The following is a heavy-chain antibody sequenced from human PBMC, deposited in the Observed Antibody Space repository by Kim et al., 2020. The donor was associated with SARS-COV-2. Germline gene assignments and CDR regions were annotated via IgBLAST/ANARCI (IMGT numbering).Heavy chain of an antibody. Sequence: VMGRFTISRNNAKNSMYLQINSRRAEDTAVYYCARTSYFYDSSGPGFDYWGQGTLVTVSS. V-gene: IGHV3-11*04. D-gene: IGHD3-22*01. CDR3: ARTSYFYDSSGPGFDY. J-gene: IGHJ4*02.